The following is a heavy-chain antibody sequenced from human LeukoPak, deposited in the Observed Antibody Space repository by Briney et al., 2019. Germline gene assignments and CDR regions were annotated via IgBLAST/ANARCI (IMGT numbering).Heavy chain of an antibody. CDR1: GYSFTSYW. D-gene: IGHD3-22*01. V-gene: IGHV5-51*01. J-gene: IGHJ4*02. CDR2: IYPGDSDT. CDR3: ARRSHDSSGQTLYFDY. Sequence: GESLQISCKGSGYSFTSYWIGWVRQMPGKGLEWMGIIYPGDSDTRYSPSFQGQVTISADKSISTAYLQWSSLKASDTAMYYCARRSHDSSGQTLYFDYWGQGTLVTVSS.